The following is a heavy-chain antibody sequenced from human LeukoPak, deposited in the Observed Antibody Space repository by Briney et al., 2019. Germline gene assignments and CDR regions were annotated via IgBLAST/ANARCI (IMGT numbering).Heavy chain of an antibody. CDR2: IRYDGSNK. D-gene: IGHD6-19*01. V-gene: IGHV3-30*02. CDR3: AKDRGAHHRRIAVADWTH. J-gene: IGHJ4*02. Sequence: GGSLRLSCAASGFTFSSYGMHWVRQAPGKGLEWVAFIRYDGSNKYYADSVKGRFTISRDNSKNTLYLQMNSLRAEDTAVYYCAKDRGAHHRRIAVADWTHWGQGTLVTVSS. CDR1: GFTFSSYG.